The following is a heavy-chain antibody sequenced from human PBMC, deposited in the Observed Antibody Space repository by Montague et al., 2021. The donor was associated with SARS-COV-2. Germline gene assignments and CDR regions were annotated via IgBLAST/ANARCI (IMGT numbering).Heavy chain of an antibody. J-gene: IGHJ4*02. CDR3: ARGHLSVSMIVVVLTSASYYFDY. V-gene: IGHV4-34*01. D-gene: IGHD3-22*01. CDR2: IKQSGRT. Sequence: SETLSLTCAVYGGSFGDDHWSWIRRPPGKGLEWIGDIKQSGRTNXNPSLKSRVTISVDTSKNQFSLKLTSVTAADTAVYFCARGHLSVSMIVVVLTSASYYFDYWGQGAQVTVSS. CDR1: GGSFGDDH.